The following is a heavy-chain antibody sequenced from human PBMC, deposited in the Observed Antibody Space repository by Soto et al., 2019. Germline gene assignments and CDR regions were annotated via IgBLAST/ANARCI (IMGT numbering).Heavy chain of an antibody. CDR1: GYTFTGYY. J-gene: IGHJ4*02. Sequence: ASVKVSCKASGYTFTGYYMHWVRQAPGQGLEWMRWINPNSGGTNYAQKFQGRVTMTRDTSISTAYMELSRLRSDDRAVYYCARDQAITLVRGVPGYWGQGTLVTVSS. V-gene: IGHV1-2*02. D-gene: IGHD3-10*01. CDR3: ARDQAITLVRGVPGY. CDR2: INPNSGGT.